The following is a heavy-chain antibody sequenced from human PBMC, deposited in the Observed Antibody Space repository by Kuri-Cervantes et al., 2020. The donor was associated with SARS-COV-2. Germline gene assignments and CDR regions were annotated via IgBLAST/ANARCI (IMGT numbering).Heavy chain of an antibody. V-gene: IGHV3-11*04. Sequence: GESLKISCAASAFSFSDYYMSWIRQAPGKGLEWVSYISSTGSTRYYADSVKGRFTISRDNAKNSLYLQMNSLGAEDTAVYYCVGKRWNFVFWSGYSFLDYWGQGTLVTVSS. J-gene: IGHJ4*02. D-gene: IGHD3-3*01. CDR1: AFSFSDYY. CDR3: VGKRWNFVFWSGYSFLDY. CDR2: ISSTGSTR.